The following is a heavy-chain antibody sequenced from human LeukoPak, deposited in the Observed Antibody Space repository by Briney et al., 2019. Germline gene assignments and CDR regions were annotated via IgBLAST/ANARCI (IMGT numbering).Heavy chain of an antibody. CDR1: GGSISSYY. J-gene: IGHJ4*02. CDR3: ARGATRERGAGAEVDY. V-gene: IGHV4-4*07. D-gene: IGHD1-26*01. Sequence: SETLSLTCTVSGGSISSYYWSWIRQPAGKGLEWIGRIYTSGSTNYNPSLKSRVTISVDTSKNQFSLKLSSVTAADTAVYYCARGATRERGAGAEVDYWGQGTLATVSS. CDR2: IYTSGST.